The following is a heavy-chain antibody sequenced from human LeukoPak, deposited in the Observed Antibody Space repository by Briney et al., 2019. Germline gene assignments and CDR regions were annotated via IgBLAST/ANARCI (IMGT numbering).Heavy chain of an antibody. CDR1: GGSISSYY. J-gene: IGHJ4*02. CDR3: ARFDSSGYYVEY. CDR2: IYYSGGT. Sequence: SETLSLTCTASGGSISSYYWSWIRQPPGKGLEWIGYIYYSGGTNYNPSLKSRVAITVDTSKNQFSLMLNSVTAADTAVYYCARFDSSGYYVEYWGQGTLVTVSS. D-gene: IGHD3-22*01. V-gene: IGHV4-59*01.